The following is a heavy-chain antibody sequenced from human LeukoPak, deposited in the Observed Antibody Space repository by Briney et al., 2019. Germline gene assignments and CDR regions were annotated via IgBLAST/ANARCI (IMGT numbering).Heavy chain of an antibody. Sequence: ASVKLSCKASGYAFTGYYMHWLRQAPGQGLEWMGWINPNSGGTNYARTFQGRVTMTRDTSISTAYMELSRLRSDDTAVYYCASGGSYYLSWGRGTLVTVSS. V-gene: IGHV1-2*02. J-gene: IGHJ5*02. D-gene: IGHD1-26*01. CDR1: GYAFTGYY. CDR3: ASGGSYYLS. CDR2: INPNSGGT.